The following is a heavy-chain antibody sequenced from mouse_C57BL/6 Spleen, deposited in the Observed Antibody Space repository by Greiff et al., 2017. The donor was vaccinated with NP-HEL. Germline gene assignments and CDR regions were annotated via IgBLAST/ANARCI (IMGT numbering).Heavy chain of an antibody. CDR2: INPYNGGT. CDR3: ARRFITTVVDGYFDV. Sequence: VQLQQSGPVLVKPGASVTMSCKASGYTFTDYYMNWVKQSHGKSLEWIGVINPYNGGTSYNQKFKSKATLTVDTSSSTAYMELNSLTSEDSAVYYCARRFITTVVDGYFDVWGTGTTVTVSS. J-gene: IGHJ1*03. CDR1: GYTFTDYY. V-gene: IGHV1-19*01. D-gene: IGHD1-1*01.